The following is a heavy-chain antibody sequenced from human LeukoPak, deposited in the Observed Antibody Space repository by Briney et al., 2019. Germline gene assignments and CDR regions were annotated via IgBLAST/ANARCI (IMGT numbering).Heavy chain of an antibody. Sequence: GGSLRLSCAASGFTFSDAWMNWVRQAPGKGLEWVGRIKRKTEGGTTDYAAPVKGRFTISKDDSKNTLYLQMNSLKTEDTAFYYCTTGNFGPYWGQGTLVTVSS. D-gene: IGHD3-10*01. CDR3: TTGNFGPY. J-gene: IGHJ4*02. V-gene: IGHV3-15*07. CDR2: IKRKTEGGTT. CDR1: GFTFSDAW.